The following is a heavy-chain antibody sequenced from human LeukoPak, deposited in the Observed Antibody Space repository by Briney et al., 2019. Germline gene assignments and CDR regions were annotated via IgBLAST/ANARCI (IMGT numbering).Heavy chain of an antibody. D-gene: IGHD5-18*01. Sequence: SETLSLTCTVSGGSISSYYWSWIQQPPGKGLEWIGTIYYSGSTKNNPSLKSRVTISVDTSKNQFSLKLSSVTAADTAVYYCAREVAGIPLFDYWGQGTLVTVSS. CDR2: IYYSGST. J-gene: IGHJ4*02. CDR3: AREVAGIPLFDY. V-gene: IGHV4-59*01. CDR1: GGSISSYY.